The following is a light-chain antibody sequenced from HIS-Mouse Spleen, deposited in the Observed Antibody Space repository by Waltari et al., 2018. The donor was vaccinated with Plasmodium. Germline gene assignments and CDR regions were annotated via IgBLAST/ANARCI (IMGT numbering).Light chain of an antibody. CDR2: GAS. CDR1: QSGSSSY. V-gene: IGKV3-20*01. Sequence: EIVLTQSPGTLSLSPGERATLSCRASQSGSSSYLAWYQQKPVQAPRLLIYGASSRATGIPDRFSGSGSGTDFTLTISRLEPEDFAVYYCQQYGSSPLTFGGGTKVEIK. J-gene: IGKJ4*01. CDR3: QQYGSSPLT.